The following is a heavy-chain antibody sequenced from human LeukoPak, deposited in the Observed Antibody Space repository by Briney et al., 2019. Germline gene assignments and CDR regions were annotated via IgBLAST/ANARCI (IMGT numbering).Heavy chain of an antibody. Sequence: SETLSLTCTVSGSSISSYYWSWIRQPAGKGLEWIGRIYTSGSTNYNPSLKSRVTMSVDTSKNQFSLKLSSVTAADTAVYYCARDIRPITIFGVGNWFDPWGQGTLVTVSS. J-gene: IGHJ5*02. D-gene: IGHD3-3*01. V-gene: IGHV4-4*07. CDR1: GSSISSYY. CDR3: ARDIRPITIFGVGNWFDP. CDR2: IYTSGST.